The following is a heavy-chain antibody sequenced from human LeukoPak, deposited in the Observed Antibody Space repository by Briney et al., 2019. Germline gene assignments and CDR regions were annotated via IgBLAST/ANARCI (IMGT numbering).Heavy chain of an antibody. J-gene: IGHJ4*02. CDR1: GGTFSSYA. CDR3: ARDLMDRGVFFDY. CDR2: IIPIFGTA. V-gene: IGHV1-69*13. Sequence: ASVKVSCKASGGTFSSYAISWVRQAPGQGLEWMGGIIPIFGTANYAQKLQGRVTITADESTSTAYMELSSLRSEDTAVYYCARDLMDRGVFFDYWGQGTLVTVSS. D-gene: IGHD3-10*01.